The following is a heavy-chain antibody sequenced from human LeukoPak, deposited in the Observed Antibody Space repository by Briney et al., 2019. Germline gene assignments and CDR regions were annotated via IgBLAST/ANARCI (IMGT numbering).Heavy chain of an antibody. CDR1: GGSISSSNW. J-gene: IGHJ4*01. Sequence: PSETLSLTCAVSGGSISSSNWWSWIRQPPGKGLEWIGYIHYTGITNYNPSLQSRVTISVDTSKNQFSLKLSSVTAADTAVYYCGRDGVRLGTWPWGHGTLVTVSS. CDR2: IHYTGIT. V-gene: IGHV4-61*01. D-gene: IGHD3-10*01. CDR3: GRDGVRLGTWP.